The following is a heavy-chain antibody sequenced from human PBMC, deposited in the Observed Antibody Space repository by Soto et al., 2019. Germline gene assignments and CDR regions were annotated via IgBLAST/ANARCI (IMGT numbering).Heavy chain of an antibody. CDR3: ARHLVPAAKSDAFDI. V-gene: IGHV5-51*01. CDR1: GSSFTNYW. Sequence: GESLKISSKCSGSSFTNYWIGWVRQMPGKGLEWMGIIYPSDYDTRYSPSVQGQVIISADQSSSTAYLQWSSLKASDTAMYYCARHLVPAAKSDAFDIWGQGTMVTVSS. D-gene: IGHD2-2*01. J-gene: IGHJ3*02. CDR2: IYPSDYDT.